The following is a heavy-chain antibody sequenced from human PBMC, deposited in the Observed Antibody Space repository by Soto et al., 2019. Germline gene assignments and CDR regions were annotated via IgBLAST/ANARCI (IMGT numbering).Heavy chain of an antibody. D-gene: IGHD2-15*01. CDR2: IYYSGST. CDR3: ARGRGYCSGGSCYNGAFDI. J-gene: IGHJ3*02. CDR1: GGSISSGGYY. Sequence: PSETLSLTCTVSGGSISSGGYYWSWIRQHPGKGLEWIGYIYYSGSTYYNPSLKSRVTISVDTSKNQFSLKLSSVTAADTAVYYCARGRGYCSGGSCYNGAFDIWGQGTMVTVSS. V-gene: IGHV4-31*03.